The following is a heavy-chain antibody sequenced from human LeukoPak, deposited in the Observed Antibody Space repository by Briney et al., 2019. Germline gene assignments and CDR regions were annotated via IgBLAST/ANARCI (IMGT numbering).Heavy chain of an antibody. Sequence: PSETLSLTCAVSAGSISSGSWWNWVRQPPGKGLEWIGYIYYSGSTNYNPSLKSRVTISVDTSKNQFSLKLSSVTAADTAVYYCARAFTTGYKDAFDIWGQGTMVTVSS. J-gene: IGHJ3*02. CDR2: IYYSGST. CDR3: ARAFTTGYKDAFDI. CDR1: AGSISSGSW. V-gene: IGHV4-61*01. D-gene: IGHD3-22*01.